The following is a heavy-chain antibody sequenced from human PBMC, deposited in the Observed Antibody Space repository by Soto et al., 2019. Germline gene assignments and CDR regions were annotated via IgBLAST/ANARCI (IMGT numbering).Heavy chain of an antibody. Sequence: PSETLSLTCTVSGGSISSGDYYWSWIRQPPGKGLEWFGYIYYTESAYYNPSLKSRVAISVDTSKNQFSLKLSSVTAADTAVYYCAIAAYITSSEDDYFDYWGQGTLVTVSS. D-gene: IGHD6-6*01. CDR3: AIAAYITSSEDDYFDY. CDR1: GGSISSGDYY. V-gene: IGHV4-30-4*01. CDR2: IYYTESA. J-gene: IGHJ4*02.